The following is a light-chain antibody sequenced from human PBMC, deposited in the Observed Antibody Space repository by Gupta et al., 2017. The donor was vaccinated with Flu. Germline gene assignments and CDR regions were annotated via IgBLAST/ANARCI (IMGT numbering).Light chain of an antibody. CDR3: SSYTTSSTWV. CDR2: EVN. Sequence: QSALTQPASVSGSPGQSITISCTGTSSDVGGYDHVSWYQQHPGKAPKLMIFEVNNRPSGLSNRFSGSKYGNTASLTISGLQAEDEADYYCSSYTTSSTWVFGGGTKVTVL. V-gene: IGLV2-14*01. CDR1: SSDVGGYDH. J-gene: IGLJ3*02.